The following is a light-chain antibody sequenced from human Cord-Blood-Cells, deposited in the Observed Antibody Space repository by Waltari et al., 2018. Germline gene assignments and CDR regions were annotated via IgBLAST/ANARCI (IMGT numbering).Light chain of an antibody. Sequence: DIQMTQSPSSLSASVGDRVIITCRASQSISSYLNWYQQKPGKAPKVLIYAASSLQSGVPSRFSGSGSGTDFTLNISSLQTEDFATYYCQQSYSTPYTFGQGTKLEIK. V-gene: IGKV1-39*01. CDR2: AAS. J-gene: IGKJ2*01. CDR1: QSISSY. CDR3: QQSYSTPYT.